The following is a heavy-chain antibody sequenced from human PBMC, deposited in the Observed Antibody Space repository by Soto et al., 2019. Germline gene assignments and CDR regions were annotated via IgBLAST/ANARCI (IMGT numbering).Heavy chain of an antibody. D-gene: IGHD3-3*01. CDR1: VCTFATYS. Sequence: PVGSLRLSCASSVCTFATYSMNWVRHSPGKWLDWVASISTRSSVIYYADSAKGRFTISRDDAQNSLFLQMNSLRDEDTAVYYCARESVYWSGSRCHGLGFDPLGQGTLVIVSS. V-gene: IGHV3-48*02. CDR2: ISTRSSVI. J-gene: IGHJ5*02. CDR3: ARESVYWSGSRCHGLGFDP.